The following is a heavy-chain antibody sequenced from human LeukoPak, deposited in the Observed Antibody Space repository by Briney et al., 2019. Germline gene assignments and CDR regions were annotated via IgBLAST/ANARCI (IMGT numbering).Heavy chain of an antibody. V-gene: IGHV3-74*03. CDR2: INNDGTTT. CDR1: GFPISSFW. CDR3: ARVSGPGMNEYFHL. J-gene: IGHJ1*01. Sequence: GGSLRLSCAASGFPISSFWMHWVRQVPGKGLVWVSRINNDGTTTMYADSVKGRFTLSRDNAKNTLYLQMNSLRAEDTAVYYCARVSGPGMNEYFHLWGQGTLVTVSS. D-gene: IGHD3-10*01.